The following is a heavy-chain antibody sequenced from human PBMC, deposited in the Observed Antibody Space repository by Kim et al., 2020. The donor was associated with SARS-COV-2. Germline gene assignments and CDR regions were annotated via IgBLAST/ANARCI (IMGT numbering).Heavy chain of an antibody. J-gene: IGHJ4*02. V-gene: IGHV4-39*01. CDR1: GGSISSSSYY. D-gene: IGHD4-17*01. CDR3: ARSNPPPPYDYGDYQNDYFDY. Sequence: SETLSLTCTVSGGSISSSSYYWGWIRQPPGQGLEWIGSIYYSGSTYYNPSLKSRVTISVDTSKNQFSLKLSSVTAADTAVYYCARSNPPPPYDYGDYQNDYFDYWGRGTLITVSS. CDR2: IYYSGST.